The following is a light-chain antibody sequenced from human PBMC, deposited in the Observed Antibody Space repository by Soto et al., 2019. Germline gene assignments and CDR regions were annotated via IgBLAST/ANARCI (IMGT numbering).Light chain of an antibody. CDR3: QVRTNWSIA. J-gene: IGKJ5*01. V-gene: IGKV3D-11*01. Sequence: ENVMTQSPGTLSFSAGERATLSCRASQGVGSTLAWYRQQPGQAPRLLIYDKSTRATGIPARFSGTGSGTDFTLTINNLEPEDFAVYYCQVRTNWSIAFGRGTRMEIK. CDR1: QGVGST. CDR2: DKS.